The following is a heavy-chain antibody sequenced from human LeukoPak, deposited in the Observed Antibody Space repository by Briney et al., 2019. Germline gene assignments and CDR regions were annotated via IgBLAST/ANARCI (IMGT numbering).Heavy chain of an antibody. V-gene: IGHV1-8*01. J-gene: IGHJ6*03. CDR2: MNPNSGNT. D-gene: IGHD1-26*01. CDR3: AREGGTYSDYYYYYMDV. Sequence: ASVKVSCKASGYTFTSYDINWVRQATGQGLEWMGWMNPNSGNTGYAQKFQGRVTMTRNTSISTAYMELSSLRSDDTAVYYCAREGGTYSDYYYYYMDVWGKGTTVTVS. CDR1: GYTFTSYD.